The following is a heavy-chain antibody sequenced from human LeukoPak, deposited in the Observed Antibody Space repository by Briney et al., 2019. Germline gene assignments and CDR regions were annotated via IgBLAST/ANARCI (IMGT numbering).Heavy chain of an antibody. D-gene: IGHD2-15*01. CDR1: GFTFSSYG. CDR2: INQDGTEK. CDR3: AKENIVVVVAAVYYMDV. Sequence: PGGSLRLSCAASGFTFSSYGMHWVRQAPGKGLEWVASINQDGTEKYYVDSVKGRFTISRDNAKNSLYLQMNSLRAEDTAVYYCAKENIVVVVAAVYYMDVWGKGTTVTISS. V-gene: IGHV3-7*04. J-gene: IGHJ6*03.